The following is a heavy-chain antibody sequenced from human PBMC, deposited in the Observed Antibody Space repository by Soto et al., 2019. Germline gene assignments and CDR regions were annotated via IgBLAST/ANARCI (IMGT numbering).Heavy chain of an antibody. D-gene: IGHD1-20*01. Sequence: SVPTLVNRIEALALTCTFSGFSLTSPGMCVSWIRQSPGKALEWIALIESADDAKYSRTSLQTRLTISKDTRKNQVVLTMPNMEPAHTAPYYCARSIRGSRTVNGMDVWRQGTTVTVSS. CDR1: GFSLTSPGMC. V-gene: IGHV2-70*13. CDR3: ARSIRGSRTVNGMDV. CDR2: IESADDAK. J-gene: IGHJ6*02.